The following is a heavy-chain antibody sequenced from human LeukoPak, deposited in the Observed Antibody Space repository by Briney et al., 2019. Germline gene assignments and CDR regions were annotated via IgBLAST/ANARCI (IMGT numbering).Heavy chain of an antibody. D-gene: IGHD6-13*01. CDR1: VGSFNAYY. J-gene: IGHJ5*02. Sequence: SETLSLTCAVYVGSFNAYYWTWIRQPPGRGLEWIGEINHAGSTNYNPSLKSRVTISIDTSKNQFSLNLSSVTAADTAVYYCARVLAAAGTFWFDPWGQGTLVTVSS. CDR2: INHAGST. V-gene: IGHV4-34*01. CDR3: ARVLAAAGTFWFDP.